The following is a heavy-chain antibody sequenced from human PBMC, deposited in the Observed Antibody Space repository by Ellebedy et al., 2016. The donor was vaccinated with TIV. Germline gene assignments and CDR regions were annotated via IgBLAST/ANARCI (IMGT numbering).Heavy chain of an antibody. Sequence: GGSLRLXCAASGFTFSSFGMYWLRQAPGKGLEWVAVISYDESHQYYADSVKGRFTISRDNSRGTLYLQMNRLRAEDTATYYCARGGESYWVPKGDYWGQGTLVTVSS. J-gene: IGHJ4*02. CDR3: ARGGESYWVPKGDY. V-gene: IGHV3-30*03. D-gene: IGHD2-21*01. CDR1: GFTFSSFG. CDR2: ISYDESHQ.